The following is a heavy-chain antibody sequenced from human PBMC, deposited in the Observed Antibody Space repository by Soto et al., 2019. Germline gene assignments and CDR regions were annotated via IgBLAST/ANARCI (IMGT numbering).Heavy chain of an antibody. CDR1: GYTFTSYY. D-gene: IGHD3-22*01. J-gene: IGHJ5*02. V-gene: IGHV1-69*13. CDR3: ARPTRYYYDSSGQSAWFDP. Sequence: SVKVSCKASGYTFTSYYMHWVRQATGQGLEWMGGIIPIFGTANYAQKFQGRVTITADESTSTAYMELSSLRSEDTAVYYCARPTRYYYDSSGQSAWFDPWGQGTLVTVSS. CDR2: IIPIFGTA.